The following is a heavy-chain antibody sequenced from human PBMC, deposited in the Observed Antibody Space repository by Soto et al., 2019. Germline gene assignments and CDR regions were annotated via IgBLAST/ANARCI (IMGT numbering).Heavy chain of an antibody. Sequence: ESGGGVVQPGRSLRLSCAASGFTFSSYGMHWVRQAPGKGLEWVAVISYDGSNKYYADSVKGRFTISRDNSKNTLYLQMNSLRAEDTAVYYCAKGDYTFGGVIVYYYYGMDVWGQGTTVTVSS. CDR3: AKGDYTFGGVIVYYYYGMDV. V-gene: IGHV3-30*18. CDR1: GFTFSSYG. J-gene: IGHJ6*02. D-gene: IGHD3-16*02. CDR2: ISYDGSNK.